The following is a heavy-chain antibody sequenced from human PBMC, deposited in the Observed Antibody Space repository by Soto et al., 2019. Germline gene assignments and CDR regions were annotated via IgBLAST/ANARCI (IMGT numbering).Heavy chain of an antibody. J-gene: IGHJ6*02. CDR1: GGSISSGGYY. V-gene: IGHV4-31*03. D-gene: IGHD2-21*01. CDR3: ARGGRRFPGMDV. CDR2: IYYSGST. Sequence: QVQLQESGPGLVKPSQTLSLTCTVSGGSISSGGYYWSWIRQHPGKGLEWIGYIYYSGSTYYNPSLKSRVTISADTSKNQFSLKLTSVTAADTAVYYCARGGRRFPGMDVWGQGTTVTVSS.